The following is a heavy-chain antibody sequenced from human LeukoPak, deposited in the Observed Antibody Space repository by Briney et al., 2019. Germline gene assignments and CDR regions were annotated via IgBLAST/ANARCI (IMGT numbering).Heavy chain of an antibody. Sequence: GGSLRLSCAASGFTFSSYSMKWVRQAPGKGLEWVSYISSSSSTIYYADSVKGRFTISRDNAKNSLYLQMNSLRAEDTAVYYCARDRYSSGWYQDAFDIWGQGTMVTVSS. D-gene: IGHD6-19*01. CDR1: GFTFSSYS. CDR3: ARDRYSSGWYQDAFDI. V-gene: IGHV3-48*01. J-gene: IGHJ3*02. CDR2: ISSSSSTI.